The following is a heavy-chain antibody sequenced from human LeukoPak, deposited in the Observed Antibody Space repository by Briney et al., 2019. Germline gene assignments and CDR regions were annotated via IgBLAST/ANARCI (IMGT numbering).Heavy chain of an antibody. V-gene: IGHV1-8*01. D-gene: IGHD3-3*01. J-gene: IGHJ4*02. Sequence: VASVKVSCKASGYTFTSYDINWVRQATGQGLEWMGWMNPNSGNTGYAQKFQGRVTMTRNTSISTAYMELSSLRSEDTAVYCCARVRRAFFWSGHEEYFDYWGQGTLVTVSS. CDR1: GYTFTSYD. CDR2: MNPNSGNT. CDR3: ARVRRAFFWSGHEEYFDY.